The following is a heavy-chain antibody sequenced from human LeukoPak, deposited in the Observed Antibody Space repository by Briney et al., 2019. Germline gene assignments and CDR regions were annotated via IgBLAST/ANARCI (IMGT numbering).Heavy chain of an antibody. V-gene: IGHV3-9*01. J-gene: IGHJ2*01. CDR3: AKDSAIRYFDWSDWYFDL. D-gene: IGHD3-9*01. CDR1: GFTFDDYA. Sequence: PGGSLRFSCAASGFTFDDYAMHWVRQAPGKGLEWVSGISWNSGSIGYADSVKGRFTISRDNAKNSLYLQMNSLRAEDTALYYCAKDSAIRYFDWSDWYFDLWGRGTLVTVSS. CDR2: ISWNSGSI.